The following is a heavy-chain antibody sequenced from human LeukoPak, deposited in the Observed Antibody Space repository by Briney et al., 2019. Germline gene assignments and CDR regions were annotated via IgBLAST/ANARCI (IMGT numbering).Heavy chain of an antibody. Sequence: GGSLRLSCAASGFTFSSYEMNWVRQAPGKGLKWVSYISSSGSTIYYADSVKGRFTISRDNAKNSLYLQMNSLRAEDTAVYYCAREETNGDFDYWGQGALVTVSS. CDR2: ISSSGSTI. J-gene: IGHJ4*02. D-gene: IGHD4-17*01. CDR1: GFTFSSYE. V-gene: IGHV3-48*03. CDR3: AREETNGDFDY.